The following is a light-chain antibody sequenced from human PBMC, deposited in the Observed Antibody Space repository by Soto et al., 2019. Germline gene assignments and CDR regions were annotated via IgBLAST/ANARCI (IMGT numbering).Light chain of an antibody. V-gene: IGKV3-11*01. CDR2: DAY. Sequence: EVVLTQSPVTLSLSPGERATLSCRASQSFRGLLAWYQQKPGQAPRLIIYDAYNRATGIPPRFSGSWSGTDFTLTISSLEPEDAAVYYCQQRHMWPITLGQGTRLEI. CDR1: QSFRGL. J-gene: IGKJ5*01. CDR3: QQRHMWPIT.